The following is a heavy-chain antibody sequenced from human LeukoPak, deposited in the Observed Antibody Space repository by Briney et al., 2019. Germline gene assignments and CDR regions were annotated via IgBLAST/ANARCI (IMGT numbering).Heavy chain of an antibody. Sequence: RPSETLSLTCTVSGGSISSSSYYWGWIRQPPGKGLEWIGSIYYSGSTYYNPSLKSRVTISVDTSKNQFSLKLSSVTAADTAVYYCARRKYYYDSRRESPHFDYWGQGTLVTVSS. CDR2: IYYSGST. V-gene: IGHV4-39*07. CDR1: GGSISSSSYY. D-gene: IGHD3-22*01. CDR3: ARRKYYYDSRRESPHFDY. J-gene: IGHJ4*02.